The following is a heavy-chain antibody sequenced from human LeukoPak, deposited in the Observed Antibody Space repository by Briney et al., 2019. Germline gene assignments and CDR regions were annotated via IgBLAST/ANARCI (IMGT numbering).Heavy chain of an antibody. J-gene: IGHJ5*01. D-gene: IGHD2-21*02. V-gene: IGHV3-11*06. CDR1: GFTFSDYY. CDR3: ARDRRWGCGGDCYTNWFDS. Sequence: TGGSLRLSCAASGFTFSDYYMSWIRQAPGKGLEWVSYISSSSSYTNYADSVKGRFTISRDNAKNSLYLQMNSLRAEDTAVYYCARDRRWGCGGDCYTNWFDSWGQGTLVTVSS. CDR2: ISSSSSYT.